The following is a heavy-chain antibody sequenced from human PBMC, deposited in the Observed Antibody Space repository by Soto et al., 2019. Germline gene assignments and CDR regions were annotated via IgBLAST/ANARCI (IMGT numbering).Heavy chain of an antibody. Sequence: GGSVRLSCAASGFTFSSYAMHWVRQAPGKGLEWVAVISYDGSNKYYADSVKGRFTISRDNSKNTLYLQMNSLRAEDTAVYYCARVSYYYDSSGYYAGAFDIWGQGTMVTVSS. D-gene: IGHD3-22*01. CDR1: GFTFSSYA. CDR2: ISYDGSNK. V-gene: IGHV3-30-3*01. J-gene: IGHJ3*02. CDR3: ARVSYYYDSSGYYAGAFDI.